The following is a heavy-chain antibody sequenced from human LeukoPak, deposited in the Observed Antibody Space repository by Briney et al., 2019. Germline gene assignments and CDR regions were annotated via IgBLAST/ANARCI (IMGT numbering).Heavy chain of an antibody. CDR3: AKGRTAFDS. CDR1: GFTFSSYA. D-gene: IGHD2-2*01. V-gene: IGHV3-23*01. CDR2: ISGSGGST. Sequence: GGSLRLSCVASGFTFSSYAMSWVRQAPGKGLEWVSVISGSGGSTYYADSVKGRFTISRDNSKNTLYLQMNSLGAEDTAVYYCAKGRTAFDSWGQGTLVTVSS. J-gene: IGHJ4*02.